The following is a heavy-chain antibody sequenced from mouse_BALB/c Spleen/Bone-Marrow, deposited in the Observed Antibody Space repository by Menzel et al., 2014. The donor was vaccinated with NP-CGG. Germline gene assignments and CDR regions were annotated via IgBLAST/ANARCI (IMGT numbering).Heavy chain of an antibody. J-gene: IGHJ4*01. CDR2: ISYSGST. D-gene: IGHD2-1*01. CDR1: GYSVTSDYA. Sequence: EVQLQQSGPGLVKPSQSLSLTCTVTGYSVTSDYAWNWIRQFPGNKLEWMGYISYSGSTSYHPSLKSRISITRDTSKNQFFLQLNSVTIEDTATYFCATLYGNYDYAMDYWCQGTSVTVSS. V-gene: IGHV3-2*02. CDR3: ATLYGNYDYAMDY.